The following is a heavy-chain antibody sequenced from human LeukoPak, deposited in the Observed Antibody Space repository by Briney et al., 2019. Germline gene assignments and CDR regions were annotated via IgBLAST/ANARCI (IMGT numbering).Heavy chain of an antibody. CDR2: IKQDGSEK. J-gene: IGHJ4*02. CDR3: ARTLFYCSSTSCYTDHFDY. CDR1: GFTFSSYW. V-gene: IGHV3-7*01. Sequence: GGSLRLSCAASGFTFSSYWMSWVRQAPGKGLEWVANIKQDGSEKYYVDSVKGRSTISRDNAKNSLYLQMNSLRAEDTAVYYCARTLFYCSSTSCYTDHFDYWGQGTLVTVSS. D-gene: IGHD2-2*02.